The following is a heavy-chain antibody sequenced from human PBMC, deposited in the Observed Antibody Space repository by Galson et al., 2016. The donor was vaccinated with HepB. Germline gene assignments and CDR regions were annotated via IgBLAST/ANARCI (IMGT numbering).Heavy chain of an antibody. CDR2: IYWDDDK. Sequence: PALVKPTQTLTLTCTLSGFSLTTSGVGVGWIRQPPGKALEWLALIYWDDDKRSSPSLKSRLTLTKDTSKNQVVLTMTNMDPVDTATYYCAHSITTVVVGDYFDHWGQGTLVTVSS. CDR3: AHSITTVVVGDYFDH. D-gene: IGHD2-2*01. CDR1: GFSLTTSGVG. J-gene: IGHJ4*02. V-gene: IGHV2-5*02.